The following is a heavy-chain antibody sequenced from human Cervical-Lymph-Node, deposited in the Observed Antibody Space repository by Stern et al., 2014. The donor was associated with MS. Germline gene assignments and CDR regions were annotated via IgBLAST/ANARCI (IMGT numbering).Heavy chain of an antibody. V-gene: IGHV4-59*08. D-gene: IGHD3-10*01. CDR3: ARRPMVRGTYLPDP. CDR2: VYDNGVA. J-gene: IGHJ5*02. CDR1: RGSIRSYY. Sequence: QLQLQESGPGLVKPSETLSLTCTVSRGSIRSYYWDWVRQPPGRGLEWIGDVYDNGVARYHPSLTRRVTISIDTSKHQFPLKIPSVTAADTAVYYCARRPMVRGTYLPDPWGQGALVTVSS.